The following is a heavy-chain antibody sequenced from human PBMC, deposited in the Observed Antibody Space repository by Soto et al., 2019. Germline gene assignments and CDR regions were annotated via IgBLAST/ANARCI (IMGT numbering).Heavy chain of an antibody. CDR2: IIPILGIA. CDR1: GGTFSSYT. CDR3: AREDIGGAAAGLFDP. J-gene: IGHJ5*02. V-gene: IGHV1-69*08. D-gene: IGHD6-13*01. Sequence: QVQLVQSGAEAKKPGSSVKVSCKASGGTFSSYTISWVRQAPGQGLEWMGRIIPILGIANYAQKFQGRVTITADKSTSTAYMELSSLRSEDTAVYYCAREDIGGAAAGLFDPWGQGTLVTVSS.